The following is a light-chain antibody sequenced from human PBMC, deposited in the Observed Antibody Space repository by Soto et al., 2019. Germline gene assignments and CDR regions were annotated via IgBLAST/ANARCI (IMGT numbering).Light chain of an antibody. CDR2: EAT. CDR3: CAYAGSGTVV. J-gene: IGLJ3*02. Sequence: QYALTQPASVSGSPEQSITISCTGTSNDVGRYNLVSWYQQHPGKAPKVMIYEATKRPSGVSNRFSGSKSGNTASLTISGLQAEDEADYYCCAYAGSGTVVFGGGTKLTVL. CDR1: SNDVGRYNL. V-gene: IGLV2-23*01.